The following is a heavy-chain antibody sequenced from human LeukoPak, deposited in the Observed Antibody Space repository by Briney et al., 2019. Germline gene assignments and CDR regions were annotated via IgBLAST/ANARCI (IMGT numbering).Heavy chain of an antibody. J-gene: IGHJ4*02. CDR1: GYTFTSYG. Sequence: ASVKVSCKASGYTFTSYGISWVRQAPGQGLEWMGWLSAYNGNTNYAQNLQGRVTMTTETSTSTAYMELRSLISDDTAVYYCARGSKPNFIAVTGTDYFDYWGQGTLVTVSS. CDR2: LSAYNGNT. D-gene: IGHD6-19*01. V-gene: IGHV1-18*01. CDR3: ARGSKPNFIAVTGTDYFDY.